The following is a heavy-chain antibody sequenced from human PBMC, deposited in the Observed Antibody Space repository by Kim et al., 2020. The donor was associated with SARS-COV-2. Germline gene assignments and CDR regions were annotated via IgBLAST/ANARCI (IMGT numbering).Heavy chain of an antibody. CDR2: IYYSGST. V-gene: IGHV4-59*13. D-gene: IGHD1-26*01. J-gene: IGHJ4*02. Sequence: SETLSLTCTVSGGSISSYYWSWIRQPPGKGLEWIGYIYYSGSTNYNPSLKSRVTISVDTSKNQFSLKLSSVTAADTAVYYCARDTSGSRIDHWGQGTLVT. CDR1: GGSISSYY. CDR3: ARDTSGSRIDH.